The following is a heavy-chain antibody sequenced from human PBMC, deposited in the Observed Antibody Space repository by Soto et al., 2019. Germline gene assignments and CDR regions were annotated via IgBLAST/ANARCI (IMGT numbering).Heavy chain of an antibody. CDR3: ARREIQGPIDY. CDR2: IYYSGTT. D-gene: IGHD1-26*01. Sequence: SETLSLTCAVSGYSISSSNWWGWIRQPPGKGLEWIGYIYYSGTTYYNPSLKSRVTMSVDTSKNQSSLKLTSVTAVATAVYYWARREIQGPIDYWGQGTLVTVS. J-gene: IGHJ4*02. CDR1: GYSISSSNW. V-gene: IGHV4-28*01.